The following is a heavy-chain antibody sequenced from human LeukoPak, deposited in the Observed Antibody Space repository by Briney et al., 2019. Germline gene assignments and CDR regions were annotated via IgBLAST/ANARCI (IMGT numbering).Heavy chain of an antibody. J-gene: IGHJ5*02. D-gene: IGHD3-10*01. Sequence: ASVKVSCKASGYTFTSYGISWVRQAPGQGLEWMGWISAYNGNTNYAQKLQGRVTMTTDTSTSTAYMELRSLRSDDTAVYYCARRTMVRGVIITTAYNWFDPWGQGTLVTVSS. V-gene: IGHV1-18*01. CDR1: GYTFTSYG. CDR2: ISAYNGNT. CDR3: ARRTMVRGVIITTAYNWFDP.